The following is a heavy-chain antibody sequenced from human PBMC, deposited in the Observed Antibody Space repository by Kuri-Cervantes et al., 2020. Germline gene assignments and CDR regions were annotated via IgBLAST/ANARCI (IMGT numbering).Heavy chain of an antibody. V-gene: IGHV4-30-2*01. CDR1: GGSISSGDYY. D-gene: IGHD6-25*01. CDR2: IYHRGST. Sequence: LRLSCTVSGGSISSGDYYWSWIRQPTGKGLEWIGYIYHRGSTYYNPSLKSRVTISVDRSKNQFSLKLSSVTAADTAVYYCARAGFYYYGMDVWGQGTTVTVSS. CDR3: ARAGFYYYGMDV. J-gene: IGHJ6*02.